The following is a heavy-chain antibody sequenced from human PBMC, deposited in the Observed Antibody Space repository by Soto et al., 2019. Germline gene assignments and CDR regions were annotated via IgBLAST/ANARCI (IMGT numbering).Heavy chain of an antibody. Sequence: KTSETLSLTCNVSGDSIGRFYWSWIRQSAEEGLEWIGRVYSTGGTAYNPALKGRVTISLDRSNNHVSLEMNSVTAADTAVYFCARDLSGTGLDIWGRGTRVTVSS. V-gene: IGHV4-4*07. CDR3: ARDLSGTGLDI. CDR1: GDSIGRFY. J-gene: IGHJ6*02. CDR2: VYSTGGT. D-gene: IGHD1-26*01.